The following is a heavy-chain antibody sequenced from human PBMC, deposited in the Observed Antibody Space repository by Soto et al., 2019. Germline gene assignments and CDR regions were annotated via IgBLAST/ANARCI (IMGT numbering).Heavy chain of an antibody. J-gene: IGHJ5*02. V-gene: IGHV1-8*01. CDR3: ARGMKYAVYSRWFDT. CDR2: MNPNSGNT. CDR1: GYTFTSYD. Sequence: QVQLVQSGAEVKKPGASVKVSCKASGYTFTSYDINWVRQATGQGLEYLGWMNPNSGNTGYVQKFQGRVTMTRDTSISTAYMELSSLRSEDTAVYYCARGMKYAVYSRWFDTWGQGTLGTVSS. D-gene: IGHD2-8*01.